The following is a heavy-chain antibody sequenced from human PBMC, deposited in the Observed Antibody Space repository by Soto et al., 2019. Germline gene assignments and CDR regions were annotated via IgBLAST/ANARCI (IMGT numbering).Heavy chain of an antibody. CDR3: ARGGELCAGNYFDY. V-gene: IGHV1-18*01. CDR2: ITAYNGNT. D-gene: IGHD3-16*01. J-gene: IGHJ4*02. CDR1: GYTFTNYG. Sequence: QVQLVQSGAEVKKPGASVKVSCKASGYTFTNYGIIWVRQAPGQGLERMGWITAYNGNTNYARRFQARVTITTDTSTSTSYMELRSLRSDDTAVYYCARGGELCAGNYFDYWGQGTLVTVSS.